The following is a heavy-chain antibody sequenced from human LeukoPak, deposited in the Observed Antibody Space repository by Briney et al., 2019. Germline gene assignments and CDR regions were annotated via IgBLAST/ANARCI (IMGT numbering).Heavy chain of an antibody. V-gene: IGHV3-7*01. J-gene: IGHJ4*02. CDR1: GGSINSYY. Sequence: PSETLSLTCTVSGGSINSYYWSWVRQAPGKGLEWVANIKPDGSETSYVDSVKGRFTISRDNAKNSLYLQLNSLRAEDTAVYYCASVWVREPYFDYWGQGTLVTVSS. CDR3: ASVWVREPYFDY. D-gene: IGHD3-10*01. CDR2: IKPDGSET.